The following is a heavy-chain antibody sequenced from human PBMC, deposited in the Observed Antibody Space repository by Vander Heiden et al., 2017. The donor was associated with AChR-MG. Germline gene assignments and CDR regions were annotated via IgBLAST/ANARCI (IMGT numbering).Heavy chain of an antibody. V-gene: IGHV3-53*01. J-gene: IGHJ3*02. CDR1: GFTVSRNY. CDR3: ARDLIWGGVNAFDI. CDR2: IYSGGST. D-gene: IGHD7-27*01. Sequence: EVQLVESGGGLIQPGGSLRLSCAASGFTVSRNYMSWVRQAPGKGLEWVSVIYSGGSTYYADSVKGRFTISRDNSKNTLYLQMNSLRAEDTAVYYCARDLIWGGVNAFDIWGQGTMVTVSS.